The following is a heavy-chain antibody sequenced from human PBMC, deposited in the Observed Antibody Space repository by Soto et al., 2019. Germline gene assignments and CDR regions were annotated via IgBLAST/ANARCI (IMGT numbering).Heavy chain of an antibody. D-gene: IGHD4-17*01. CDR1: GFTFSSYN. CDR3: ARDLGYGDPTWPYFDY. CDR2: ISSSSSTI. J-gene: IGHJ4*02. V-gene: IGHV3-48*02. Sequence: EVQLVESGGGLVQPGGSLRLSCAASGFTFSSYNMNWVRQAPGKGLEWVSYISSSSSTIYYADSVKGRFTISRDNAKNQLYLQMNSLRDEDTAVYYCARDLGYGDPTWPYFDYWGQGTLVTVSS.